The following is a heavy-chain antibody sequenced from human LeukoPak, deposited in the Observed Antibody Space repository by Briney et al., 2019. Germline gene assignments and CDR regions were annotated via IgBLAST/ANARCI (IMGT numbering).Heavy chain of an antibody. Sequence: SQTLSLTCTVSGGSISSGGYYWSWIRQHPGKGLEWIGYIYYSGSTYYNPSLKSRVTISVDTSKNQFSLKLSSVTAADTAVYYCARRKSKAVAGGNYFDYWGQGTLVTVSS. D-gene: IGHD6-19*01. J-gene: IGHJ4*02. CDR1: GGSISSGGYY. CDR2: IYYSGST. V-gene: IGHV4-31*03. CDR3: ARRKSKAVAGGNYFDY.